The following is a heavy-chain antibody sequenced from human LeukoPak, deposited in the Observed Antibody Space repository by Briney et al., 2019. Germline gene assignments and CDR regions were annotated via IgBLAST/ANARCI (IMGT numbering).Heavy chain of an antibody. CDR1: CGSISIYY. V-gene: IGHV4-59*08. CDR2: IYYSGST. D-gene: IGHD3-10*01. Sequence: SETLSLTCTVSCGSISIYYWSCIPRPPAKGLGWSGDIYYSGSTNYNPSLKSRVTISVATSKNQFSLKLSSVTAADTAVYYCARLGEYWFDPWGQGTLVTVSS. J-gene: IGHJ5*02. CDR3: ARLGEYWFDP.